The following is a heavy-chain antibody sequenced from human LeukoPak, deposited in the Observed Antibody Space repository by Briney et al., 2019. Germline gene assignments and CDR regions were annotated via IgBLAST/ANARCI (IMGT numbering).Heavy chain of an antibody. J-gene: IGHJ4*02. Sequence: SETLSLTCAVSGGSISSYYWSWIRQPPGRGQEWIGYVSYTGTTNYNSSLKSRVTISLDRSKNQFSLKLSSVTAADTSVYYCARHAQSPYSGSFDYWGQGILVTVSS. CDR1: GGSISSYY. V-gene: IGHV4-59*08. CDR2: VSYTGTT. CDR3: ARHAQSPYSGSFDY. D-gene: IGHD1-26*01.